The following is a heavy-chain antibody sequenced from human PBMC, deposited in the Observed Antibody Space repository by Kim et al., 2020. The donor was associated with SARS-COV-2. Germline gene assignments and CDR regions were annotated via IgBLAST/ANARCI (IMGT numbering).Heavy chain of an antibody. J-gene: IGHJ4*02. Sequence: GGSLRLSCAASGFTFSSYSMNWVRQAPGKGLEWVSSISSSSSYIYYADSVKGRFTISRDNAKNSLYLQMNSLRAEDTAVYYCARGVVALGEYFDYWGQGTLVTVSS. CDR3: ARGVVALGEYFDY. D-gene: IGHD3-16*01. V-gene: IGHV3-21*01. CDR2: ISSSSSYI. CDR1: GFTFSSYS.